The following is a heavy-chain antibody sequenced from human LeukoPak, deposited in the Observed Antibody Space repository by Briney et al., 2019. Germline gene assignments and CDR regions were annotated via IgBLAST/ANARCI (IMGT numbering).Heavy chain of an antibody. Sequence: GASVKVSCKASGYTFTGYYMHWVRQAPGQGLEWMGWINPNSGGTNYAQKFQGRVTMTRDTSISTAYMELSRLRSDDTAVYFCAKSPVSSCRGSFCYPFDYWGQGNLVTVSS. CDR1: GYTFTGYY. CDR2: INPNSGGT. D-gene: IGHD2-15*01. CDR3: AKSPVSSCRGSFCYPFDY. J-gene: IGHJ4*02. V-gene: IGHV1-2*02.